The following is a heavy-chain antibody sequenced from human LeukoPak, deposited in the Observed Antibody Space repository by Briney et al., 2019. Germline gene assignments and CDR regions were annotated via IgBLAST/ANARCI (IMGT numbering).Heavy chain of an antibody. J-gene: IGHJ6*03. D-gene: IGHD1-26*01. CDR2: IYYSGST. V-gene: IGHV4-59*01. CDR3: ARTGVGSTWYYYYMDV. Sequence: SETLSLTCTVSGGSISSYYWSWIRQPPGKGLEWIGNIYYSGSTNYSPSLKSRVTISGDTSKNQFSLKLRSVTAADTAVYYCARTGVGSTWYYYYMDVWGKGTTVTISS. CDR1: GGSISSYY.